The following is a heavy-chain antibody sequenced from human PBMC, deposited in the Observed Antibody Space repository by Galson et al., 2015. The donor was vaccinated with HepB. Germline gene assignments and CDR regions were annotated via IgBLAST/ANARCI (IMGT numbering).Heavy chain of an antibody. D-gene: IGHD3-16*01. CDR2: IRSKAYTYAT. CDR1: GFNFSGYG. V-gene: IGHV3-73*01. CDR3: TNGLDY. J-gene: IGHJ4*02. Sequence: SLRLSCAVSGFNFSGYGIHWVRQASGKGLEWVGRIRSKAYTYATTYAASLRGRFTVSRDDSKNTTYLQMNSLNTEDTAVYYCTNGLDYWGRGTLVAVSS.